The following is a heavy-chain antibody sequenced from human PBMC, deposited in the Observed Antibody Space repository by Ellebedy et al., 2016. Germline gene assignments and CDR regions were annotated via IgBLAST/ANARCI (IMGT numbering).Heavy chain of an antibody. D-gene: IGHD3-16*01. J-gene: IGHJ3*02. CDR1: GFTFSDYY. Sequence: GESLKISCAASGFTFSDYYMSWVRQPPGKGLAWVSVLYSGGSASYADSVRGRFTISRDNSKNTLYLQMTSLTAEDTAVYYCARGGGGYAFDIWGPGTMVTVSS. CDR2: LYSGGSA. V-gene: IGHV3-53*01. CDR3: ARGGGGYAFDI.